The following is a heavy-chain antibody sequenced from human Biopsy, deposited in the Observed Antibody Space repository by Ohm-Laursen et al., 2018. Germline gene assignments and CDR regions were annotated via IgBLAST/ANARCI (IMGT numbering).Heavy chain of an antibody. V-gene: IGHV4-34*01. CDR3: ARFIVPSLHCSNGVCPIRWFDP. Sequence: SDTLSLTCAVYGGTYSDYYWSWIRQPPGKGLEWIGEVHHDGRANYNPSLKSRVTISGDMSKKQFSLKLSGVTAADTAVYYCARFIVPSLHCSNGVCPIRWFDPWGQGTLVTVFS. D-gene: IGHD2-2*01. J-gene: IGHJ5*02. CDR1: GGTYSDYY. CDR2: VHHDGRA.